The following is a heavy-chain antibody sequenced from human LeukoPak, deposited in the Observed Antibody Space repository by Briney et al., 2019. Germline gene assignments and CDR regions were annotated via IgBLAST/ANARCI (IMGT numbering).Heavy chain of an antibody. CDR2: ISAYNGNT. CDR1: GYTFTGYY. J-gene: IGHJ4*02. V-gene: IGHV1-18*04. CDR3: ARMRTTVTSYYFDY. Sequence: ASVKVSCKASGYTFTGYYMHWVRQAPGQGLEWMGWISAYNGNTNYAQKLQGRVTMTTDTSTSTAYMELRSLRSDDTAVYYCARMRTTVTSYYFDYWGQGTLVTVSS. D-gene: IGHD4-17*01.